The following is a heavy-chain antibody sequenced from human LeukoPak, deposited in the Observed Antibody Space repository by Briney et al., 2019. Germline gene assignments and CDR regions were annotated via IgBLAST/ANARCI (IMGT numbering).Heavy chain of an antibody. Sequence: VASVKVSCKASGYTFTGYYMHWVRQAPGQGLEWMGWISPNSGGTNYAQKFQGRVTMTRDTSISTAYMELSRLRSDDTAVYYCARVLRQYQLLNWFDPWGQGTLVTVSS. CDR1: GYTFTGYY. D-gene: IGHD2-2*01. V-gene: IGHV1-2*02. CDR2: ISPNSGGT. J-gene: IGHJ5*02. CDR3: ARVLRQYQLLNWFDP.